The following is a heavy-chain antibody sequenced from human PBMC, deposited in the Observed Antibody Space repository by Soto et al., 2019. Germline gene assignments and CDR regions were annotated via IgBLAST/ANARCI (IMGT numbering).Heavy chain of an antibody. Sequence: EVQLLESGGGLVQPGESLRLSCAGSGFGFSTYAMNWVRQSPGKGLEWVSGISAHDGGTYYADSVRGRFTISRDNSKNTVYLQMNSLRAEDTAVYYCAKDPCSSWYCKYFEYWGQGTLVTVSS. CDR3: AKDPCSSWYCKYFEY. V-gene: IGHV3-23*01. CDR1: GFGFSTYA. D-gene: IGHD6-13*01. J-gene: IGHJ4*02. CDR2: ISAHDGGT.